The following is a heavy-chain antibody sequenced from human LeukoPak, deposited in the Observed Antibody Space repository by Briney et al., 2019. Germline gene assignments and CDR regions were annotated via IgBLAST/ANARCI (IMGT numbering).Heavy chain of an antibody. J-gene: IGHJ5*02. CDR1: GYTFTGYY. V-gene: IGHV1-2*02. CDR2: INPNSGGT. D-gene: IGHD2-2*02. Sequence: GASVKVSCKASGYTFTGYYMHWVRQAPGQGLEGMGWINPNSGGTNYAQKFQGRVTMTRDTSISTAYMELSRLRSDDTAVYYCARVLDCSSTSCYISEWFDPWGQGTLVTVSS. CDR3: ARVLDCSSTSCYISEWFDP.